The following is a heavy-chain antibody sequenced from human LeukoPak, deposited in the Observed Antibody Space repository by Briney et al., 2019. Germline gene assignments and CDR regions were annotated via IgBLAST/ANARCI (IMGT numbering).Heavy chain of an antibody. CDR1: GGSISSYY. CDR3: AREGIYGDYRH. D-gene: IGHD4-17*01. V-gene: IGHV4-59*01. CDR2: IYYSGST. J-gene: IGHJ4*02. Sequence: SETLSLTCTVSGGSISSYYWSWIRQPPGKGVEWIGYIYYSGSTNYNPSLKSRVTISVDTSKNQFSLKLSSVTAADTAVYYCAREGIYGDYRHWGQGTLVTVSS.